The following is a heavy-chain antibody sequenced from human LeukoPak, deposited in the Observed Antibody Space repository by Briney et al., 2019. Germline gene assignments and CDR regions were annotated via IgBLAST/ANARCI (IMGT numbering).Heavy chain of an antibody. J-gene: IGHJ3*02. Sequence: ASVKVSCKASGGTFSSYAISWVRQAPGQRLEWMGGIIPIFGTANYAQKFQGRVTITADKSTSTAYMELSSLRSEDTAVYYCARDPLPDDAFDIWGQGTMVTVSS. CDR1: GGTFSSYA. CDR3: ARDPLPDDAFDI. V-gene: IGHV1-69*06. CDR2: IIPIFGTA.